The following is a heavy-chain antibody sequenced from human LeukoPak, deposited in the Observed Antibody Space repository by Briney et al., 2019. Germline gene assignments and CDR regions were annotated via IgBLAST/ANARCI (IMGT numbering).Heavy chain of an antibody. J-gene: IGHJ4*02. CDR3: ATGRRQGGGSYTKHFDY. CDR2: FDPEDGET. Sequence: GASVKVSCKVSGYTLTELSMHWVRQAPGKGREWMGGFDPEDGETIYAQKFQGRVTMTEDTPTDTAYMELSSLRSEDTAVYYCATGRRQGGGSYTKHFDYWGQGTLVTVSS. CDR1: GYTLTELS. V-gene: IGHV1-24*01. D-gene: IGHD1-26*01.